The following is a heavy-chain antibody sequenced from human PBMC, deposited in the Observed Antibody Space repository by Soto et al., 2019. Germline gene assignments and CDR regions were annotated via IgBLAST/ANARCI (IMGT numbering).Heavy chain of an antibody. CDR3: ASSTSSAKYGMDV. CDR2: IIPIFGTA. CDR1: GGTFSSYA. J-gene: IGHJ6*02. Sequence: SVKVSCKGSGGTFSSYAISWVRQAPGQGLEWMGGIIPIFGTANYAQKFQGRVTTTADESTSTAYMELSSLRSEDTAVYYCASSTSSAKYGMDVWGQGTTVTVSS. D-gene: IGHD2-2*01. V-gene: IGHV1-69*13.